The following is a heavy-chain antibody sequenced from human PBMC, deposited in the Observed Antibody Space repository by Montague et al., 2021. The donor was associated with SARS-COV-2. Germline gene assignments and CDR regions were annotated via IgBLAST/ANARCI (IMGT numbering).Heavy chain of an antibody. CDR2: INHSGSA. Sequence: SETLSLTCAVYGGSFSGYYWNWIRQPPGKGLEWIGEINHSGSANYNPSLNRRVTILVDTSTNQFSLQLDSVTAADTAVYYCARLGEGVVPAPILGIGPFYSYFYMDVWGKGATVTVSS. CDR3: ARLGEGVVPAPILGIGPFYSYFYMDV. J-gene: IGHJ6*03. V-gene: IGHV4-34*01. CDR1: GGSFSGYY. D-gene: IGHD2-2*02.